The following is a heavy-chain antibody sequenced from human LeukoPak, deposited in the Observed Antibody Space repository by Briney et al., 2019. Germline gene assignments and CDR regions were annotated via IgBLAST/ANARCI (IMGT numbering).Heavy chain of an antibody. CDR2: IYSSGST. V-gene: IGHV4-4*07. CDR1: GGSISTHF. D-gene: IGHD3-22*01. CDR3: ARDRDYYDSRGWHHTFDI. Sequence: SETLSLTCTVSGGSISTHFWSWIRQPAGKGLEWIGRIYSSGSTNNNPSLENRVTMSVDTSKNQFSLNLNSVTAADTAVYYCARDRDYYDSRGWHHTFDIWGQGTMVTVSS. J-gene: IGHJ3*02.